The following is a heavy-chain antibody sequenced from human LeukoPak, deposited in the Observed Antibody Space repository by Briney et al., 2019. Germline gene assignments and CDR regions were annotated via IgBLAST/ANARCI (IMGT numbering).Heavy chain of an antibody. Sequence: GASVKVSCKASGYTFAGYFIHWVRQAPGQGLEWMGRINPHSGVTEYAQKFQGRATMSRDTSITTAYVEVSRLISDDTAVYYCARDLPSTPNWVLDYWGQGTLVTVSS. CDR3: ARDLPSTPNWVLDY. D-gene: IGHD3-16*01. CDR2: INPHSGVT. CDR1: GYTFAGYF. V-gene: IGHV1-2*06. J-gene: IGHJ4*02.